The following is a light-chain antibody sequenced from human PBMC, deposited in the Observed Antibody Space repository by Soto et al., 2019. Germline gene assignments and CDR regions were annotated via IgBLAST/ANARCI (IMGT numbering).Light chain of an antibody. J-gene: IGLJ3*02. Sequence: QSAPTQPASVSGSPGQSITISCTGTSNDIGDYKYVSWCQQHPGKVPKLIIYEVSNRPSGVSNRFSGSKSGNTASLTISGLQAEDEADYFCGSYTTTSIGVFGGGTKLTVL. V-gene: IGLV2-14*01. CDR2: EVS. CDR1: SNDIGDYKY. CDR3: GSYTTTSIGV.